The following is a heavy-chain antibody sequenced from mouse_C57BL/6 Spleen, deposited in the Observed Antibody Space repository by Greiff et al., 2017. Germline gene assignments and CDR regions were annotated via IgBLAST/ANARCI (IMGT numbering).Heavy chain of an antibody. V-gene: IGHV5-9*01. D-gene: IGHD1-1*01. CDR2: ISGGGGNT. J-gene: IGHJ2*01. Sequence: EVHLVESGGGLVKPGGSLKLSCAASGFTFSSYTMSWVRQTPEKRLEWVATISGGGGNTYYPDSVKGRFTISRDNAKNTLYLQMSSLRSEDTALYYCARHLLPFDYWGQGTTLTVSS. CDR1: GFTFSSYT. CDR3: ARHLLPFDY.